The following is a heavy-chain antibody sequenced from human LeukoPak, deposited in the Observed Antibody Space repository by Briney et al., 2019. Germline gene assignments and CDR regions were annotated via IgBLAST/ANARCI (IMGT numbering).Heavy chain of an antibody. J-gene: IGHJ4*02. V-gene: IGHV3-30*18. CDR2: ISNEGRVQ. Sequence: GGSLRLSCAASGFTFSDYGMHWVRQAPGKGLEWVTVISNEGRVQYYADSVKGRFTISRDNSENTLSLQMNSLRAEDTAVYYCAKIAAGLHFDYWGQGTLVTVSS. D-gene: IGHD6-6*01. CDR3: AKIAAGLHFDY. CDR1: GFTFSDYG.